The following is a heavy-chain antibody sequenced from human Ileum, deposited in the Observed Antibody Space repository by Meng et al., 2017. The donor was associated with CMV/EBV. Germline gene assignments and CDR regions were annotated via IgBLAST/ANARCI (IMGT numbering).Heavy chain of an antibody. CDR1: GASISSGDYY. D-gene: IGHD6-13*01. CDR3: ARAKQAAENFDS. J-gene: IGHJ4*02. V-gene: IGHV4-30-4*08. Sequence: QVQLQESVPGLVKHSSTLSLTCTAAGASISSGDYYWTWIRQPPGKGLEWIGYIYYTGATYYRPSLESRIVISSDTSKNHFSLTLTSVTAADTAVYFCARAKQAAENFDSWGQGTLVTVSS. CDR2: IYYTGAT.